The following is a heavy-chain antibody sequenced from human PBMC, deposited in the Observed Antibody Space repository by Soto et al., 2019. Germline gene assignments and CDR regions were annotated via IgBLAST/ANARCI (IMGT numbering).Heavy chain of an antibody. V-gene: IGHV5-10-1*01. CDR2: IDPSDSYT. J-gene: IGHJ5*02. CDR1: GYSFISYW. Sequence: GESLKISCKGSGYSFISYWITWVRQMPGKGLQWMGNIDPSDSYTKYSPSFQGHVTISXXXXXXTXYXQXXXLKAXDTAIYYCARIAAAGVLNWFDPWGQGTLVTVSS. D-gene: IGHD6-13*01. CDR3: ARIAAAGVLNWFDP.